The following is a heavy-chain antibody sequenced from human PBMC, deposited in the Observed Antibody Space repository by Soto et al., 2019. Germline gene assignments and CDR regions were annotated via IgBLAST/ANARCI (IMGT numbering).Heavy chain of an antibody. D-gene: IGHD6-13*01. CDR1: GDSIRSSSY. J-gene: IGHJ6*02. CDR3: RRSSRYSTDV. Sequence: SETLSLTCTVSGDSIRSSSYWGWFRQPPGKGLEWIGSIYSTGNTYYNPSLNSQVTISVDTSKNQFSLNVISVTAADTAVYYCRRSSRYSTDVWGQGTTVTVSS. CDR2: IYSTGNT. V-gene: IGHV4-39*01.